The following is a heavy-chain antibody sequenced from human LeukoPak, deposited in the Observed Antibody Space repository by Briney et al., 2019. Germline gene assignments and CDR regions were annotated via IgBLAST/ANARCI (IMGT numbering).Heavy chain of an antibody. CDR3: ARDSSKRDY. J-gene: IGHJ4*02. D-gene: IGHD2-2*01. V-gene: IGHV3-11*06. Sequence: GGSLRLSCAASGFTFSDYYMSWIRQAPGKGLEWISYISSSSSYSVYADSVKGRFTISRDNAKNSLYLEMNSLRADDTAVYYCARDSSKRDYWGQGALVIVSS. CDR2: ISSSSSYS. CDR1: GFTFSDYY.